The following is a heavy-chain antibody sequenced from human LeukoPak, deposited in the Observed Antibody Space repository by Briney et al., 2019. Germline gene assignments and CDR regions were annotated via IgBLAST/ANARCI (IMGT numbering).Heavy chain of an antibody. CDR2: LNPYTGAT. CDR1: GYTFSDFY. V-gene: IGHV1-2*02. D-gene: IGHD4-17*01. CDR3: VTATVTHTRDP. J-gene: IGHJ5*02. Sequence: GSVKVSCQPSGYTFSDFYLHWVRQAPGQGLEWMGWLNPYTGATITAQRFQGRVTLTWDTSIATGFMELTSLRSDDTAVYYCVTATVTHTRDPWGQGTLVTVSS.